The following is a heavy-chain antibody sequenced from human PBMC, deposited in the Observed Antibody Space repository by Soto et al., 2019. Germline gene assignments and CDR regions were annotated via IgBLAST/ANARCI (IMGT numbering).Heavy chain of an antibody. J-gene: IGHJ4*02. D-gene: IGHD1-26*01. Sequence: QVQLVESGRGVVQPGRSLRLSCAASGFTFSSYGMHWVRQAPGKGLEWVAIIWYDGSNKYYADSVKGRFTISRDNSKNTLYLQMNSLRAEDTAVYYCARDHGATTRQFDYWGQGTLVTVSS. CDR3: ARDHGATTRQFDY. CDR2: IWYDGSNK. V-gene: IGHV3-33*01. CDR1: GFTFSSYG.